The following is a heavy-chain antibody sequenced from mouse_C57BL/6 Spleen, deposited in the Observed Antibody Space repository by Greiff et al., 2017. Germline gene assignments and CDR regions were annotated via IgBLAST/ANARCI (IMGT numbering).Heavy chain of an antibody. CDR3: ESYYDYYEAY. J-gene: IGHJ3*01. V-gene: IGHV1-64*01. CDR1: GYTFTSYW. D-gene: IGHD2-4*01. CDR2: IHPNSGST. Sequence: VQLQQPGAELVKPGASVKLSCKASGYTFTSYWMHWVKQRPGQGLEWIGMIHPNSGSTNYNEKFKSKATLTVDKSSSTAYMQLSSLTSEDSAVYYCESYYDYYEAYWGQGTLVTVSA.